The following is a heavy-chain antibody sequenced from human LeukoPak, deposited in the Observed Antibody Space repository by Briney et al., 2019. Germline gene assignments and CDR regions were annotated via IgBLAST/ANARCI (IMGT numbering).Heavy chain of an antibody. J-gene: IGHJ4*02. CDR1: GYTFTGYY. CDR3: ARGGIGRAAAGLGDFDY. V-gene: IGHV1-2*02. CDR2: INPSSGGI. D-gene: IGHD6-13*01. Sequence: ASVKISCKASGYTFTGYYIHWVRQAPGQGLEWMGWINPSSGGINYAQKLQGRVTMTTDTSTSTAYMELRSLRSDDTAVYYCARGGIGRAAAGLGDFDYWGQGTLVTVSS.